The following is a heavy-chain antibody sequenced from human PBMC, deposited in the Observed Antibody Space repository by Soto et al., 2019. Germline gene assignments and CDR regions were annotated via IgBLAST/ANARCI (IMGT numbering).Heavy chain of an antibody. D-gene: IGHD1-1*01. J-gene: IGHJ6*03. CDR3: AKVGSTKYIISYMDV. Sequence: EVQLVESGGGLVQPGRSLRLSCAASGFTFDDYAMHWVRQAPGKGLEWVSGISWNSGSIGYADSVKGRFTISRDNAKNSLYLQMNSLRAEDTALYYCAKVGSTKYIISYMDVWGKGTTVTVSS. CDR1: GFTFDDYA. V-gene: IGHV3-9*01. CDR2: ISWNSGSI.